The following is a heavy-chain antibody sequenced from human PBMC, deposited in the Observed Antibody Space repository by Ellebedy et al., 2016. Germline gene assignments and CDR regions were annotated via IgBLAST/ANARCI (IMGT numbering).Heavy chain of an antibody. Sequence: ASVKVSCKASGYTFTSYDINWVRQATGQGLEWMGWMNPNSGNTGYAQKFQGRVTMTRNTSISTAYMELSSLRSEDTAVYYCARGPPGGGSYSSLRYYYYYYMDVWGKGTTVTVSS. V-gene: IGHV1-8*01. CDR3: ARGPPGGGSYSSLRYYYYYYMDV. J-gene: IGHJ6*03. CDR2: MNPNSGNT. CDR1: GYTFTSYD. D-gene: IGHD1-26*01.